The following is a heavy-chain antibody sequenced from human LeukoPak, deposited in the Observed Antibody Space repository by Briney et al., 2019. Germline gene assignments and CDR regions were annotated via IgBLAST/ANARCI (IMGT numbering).Heavy chain of an antibody. CDR2: IYYSGST. V-gene: IGHV4-59*01. J-gene: IGHJ5*02. D-gene: IGHD1-26*01. CDR3: ARDFSGGYYDWFDP. Sequence: SETLSLTCTVSGGSISSYYWSWIRQPPGKGLEWIGYIYYSGSTNYNPSLKSRVTISVDTSKNQFSLKLSSVTAADTAVYYCARDFSGGYYDWFDPWGQGTLVTVSS. CDR1: GGSISSYY.